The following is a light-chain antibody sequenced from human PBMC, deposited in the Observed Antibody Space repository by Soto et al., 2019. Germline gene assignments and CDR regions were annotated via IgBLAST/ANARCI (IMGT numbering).Light chain of an antibody. Sequence: QSALTQPASVSGSPGQSITISCTGTSSDVGGYNYLSWYQQHPGKAPRVMIYEVSNRPSGVSNRFSGSKSGNTASLTISGLQAEYEAHYFCSSYTASGAPVFGGGTKLTVL. CDR3: SSYTASGAPV. CDR2: EVS. CDR1: SSDVGGYNY. J-gene: IGLJ3*02. V-gene: IGLV2-14*01.